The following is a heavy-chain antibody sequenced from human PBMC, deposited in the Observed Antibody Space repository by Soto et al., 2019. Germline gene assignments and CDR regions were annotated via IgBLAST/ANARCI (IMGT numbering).Heavy chain of an antibody. J-gene: IGHJ4*02. CDR3: ARESVDYVSDY. CDR2: IWYDGSNK. CDR1: GFTFSSSG. D-gene: IGHD3-10*02. V-gene: IGHV3-33*01. Sequence: QVQLVESGGGVVQPGRSLRLSCAASGFTFSSSGMHWVRQAPGKGLEWVAVIWYDGSNKYYADSVKGRFTISRDNSKNTLYLQMNSLRVEDTAVYYCARESVDYVSDYWGQGTLVTVSS.